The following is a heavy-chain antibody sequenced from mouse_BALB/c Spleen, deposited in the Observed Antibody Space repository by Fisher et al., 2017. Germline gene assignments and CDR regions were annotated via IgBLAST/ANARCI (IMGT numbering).Heavy chain of an antibody. V-gene: IGHV5-17*02. Sequence: RFTISRDNPENTLFLQMTSLRSEDTAMYYCARDGSSNYYAMDYWGQGTSVTVSS. CDR3: ARDGSSNYYAMDY. D-gene: IGHD1-1*01. J-gene: IGHJ4*01.